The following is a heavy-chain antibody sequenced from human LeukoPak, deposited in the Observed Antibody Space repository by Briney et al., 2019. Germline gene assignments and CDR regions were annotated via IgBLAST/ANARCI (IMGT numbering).Heavy chain of an antibody. D-gene: IGHD6-13*01. CDR1: GFTFSWYW. V-gene: IGHV3-7*01. CDR3: ARIGYSSSSIDY. CDR2: IKEDGSIK. Sequence: GGSLRLSCAASGFTFSWYWMSWVRQAPGKGLEWVANIKEDGSIKYYVDSVKGRLTISRDNAKSSLYLQVNSLRAEDTVLYYCARIGYSSSSIDYWGQGTLVTVSS. J-gene: IGHJ4*02.